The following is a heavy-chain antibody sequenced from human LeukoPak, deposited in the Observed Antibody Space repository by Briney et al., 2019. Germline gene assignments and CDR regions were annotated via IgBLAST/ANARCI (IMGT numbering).Heavy chain of an antibody. V-gene: IGHV4-39*01. Sequence: SETLSLTCTVSGGSLSSISYYWGWVRQPPGKGLGWIVSIFYSGSTYYHPSLKSRVTISVDTSKNQFSLKLSSVTAADTAVYYCARQKGNAVYWGQGTLVTVSS. CDR1: GGSLSSISYY. CDR3: ARQKGNAVY. CDR2: IFYSGST. J-gene: IGHJ4*02.